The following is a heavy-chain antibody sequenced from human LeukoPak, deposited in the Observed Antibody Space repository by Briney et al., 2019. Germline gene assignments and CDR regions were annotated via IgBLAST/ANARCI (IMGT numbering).Heavy chain of an antibody. CDR1: GFTFSTYW. CDR3: ARVSSARNGFDY. Sequence: GGSLRLSCAASGFTFSTYWMHGVRQAPGEGLVGVSYFSGCSSRIYCAESVQGRFTISRDDAKNSLYLQMISLRAEDTAVYYCARVSSARNGFDYWGQGTLVTVSS. CDR2: FSGCSSRI. V-gene: IGHV3-48*04. J-gene: IGHJ4*02. D-gene: IGHD1-14*01.